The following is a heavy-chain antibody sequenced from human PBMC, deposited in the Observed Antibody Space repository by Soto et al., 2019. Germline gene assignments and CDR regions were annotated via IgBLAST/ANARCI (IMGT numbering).Heavy chain of an antibody. J-gene: IGHJ6*02. CDR3: RAGYPASDYYGMDV. Sequence: GASVKVSCKASGGTFSSYAISGVRQAPGQGLAWMGGIIPIFGTANYAQKFQGRVTITADESTSTAYMELSSLRSGDTAVYYCRAGYPASDYYGMDVWGQGTTVTVSS. D-gene: IGHD6-13*01. CDR2: IIPIFGTA. V-gene: IGHV1-69*13. CDR1: GGTFSSYA.